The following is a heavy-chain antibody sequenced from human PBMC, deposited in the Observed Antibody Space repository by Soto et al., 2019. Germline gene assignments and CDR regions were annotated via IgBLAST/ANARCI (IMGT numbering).Heavy chain of an antibody. CDR2: ISYDGSNK. D-gene: IGHD6-19*01. CDR1: GFTFSSNG. Sequence: QVQLVESGGGVVQPGRSLRLSCAASGFTFSSNGMHWVRQAPGKGLEWVAVISYDGSNKYQADSVKGRFTISRDNSKNTLYLQMNSLRAEDTAVYYCAKDHGYSSFCVVYWGQGTLVTVSS. J-gene: IGHJ4*02. CDR3: AKDHGYSSFCVVY. V-gene: IGHV3-30*18.